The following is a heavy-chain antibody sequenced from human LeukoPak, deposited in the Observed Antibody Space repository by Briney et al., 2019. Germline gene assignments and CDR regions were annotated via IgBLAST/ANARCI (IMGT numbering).Heavy chain of an antibody. J-gene: IGHJ4*02. CDR3: ARGFAGTSTSGPLPFDY. Sequence: SETLSLTCTVYGGSFSGYYWSWIRQPPGKGLEWIGEINQSGSTNYNPSLKSRVTISVDTSKNQFSLKLSSVTAADTAVYYCARGFAGTSTSGPLPFDYGAREPWSPSPQ. CDR1: GGSFSGYY. D-gene: IGHD2-2*01. CDR2: INQSGST. V-gene: IGHV4-34*01.